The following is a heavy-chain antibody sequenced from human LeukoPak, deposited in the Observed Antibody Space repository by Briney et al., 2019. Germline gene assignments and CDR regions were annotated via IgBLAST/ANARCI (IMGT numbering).Heavy chain of an antibody. CDR1: GFTFSSYG. V-gene: IGHV3-30*02. D-gene: IGHD6-13*01. CDR2: IRYDGSNK. Sequence: GGSLRLSCAASGFTFSSYGMHWVRQAPGKGLEWVAFIRYDGSNKYYADSVKGRFTISRDNSKNTLYLQMNSLRAEDTAVYYCAIGITAAAMGFDPWGQGTLVTVSS. CDR3: AIGITAAAMGFDP. J-gene: IGHJ5*02.